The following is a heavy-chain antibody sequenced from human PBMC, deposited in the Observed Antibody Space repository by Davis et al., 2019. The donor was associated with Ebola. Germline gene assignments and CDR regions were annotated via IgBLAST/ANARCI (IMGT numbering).Heavy chain of an antibody. CDR3: ARNGYYYAMDV. Sequence: GESLKISCAASGFIFSSHVMSWVRQAPGKGLEWLARISRDGNDKYYVDFVKGRITISRDNAKNSLFLQMNSLGADDTAVYYCARNGYYYAMDVWGQGTTVTVSS. CDR1: GFIFSSHV. CDR2: ISRDGNDK. J-gene: IGHJ6*02. V-gene: IGHV3-7*03.